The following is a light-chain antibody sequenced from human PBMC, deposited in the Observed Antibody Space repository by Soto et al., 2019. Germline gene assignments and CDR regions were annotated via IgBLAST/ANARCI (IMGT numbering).Light chain of an antibody. CDR3: CSFTTSSTYV. V-gene: IGLV2-14*01. Sequence: SVLTQPASVSGSPGQSITISCTGTSRDVGGYNYVSWYQQYPGKAPKVMIYDVTNRPSGVSNRFSGSRSGNTASLTISGLQAEDEADYYCCSFTTSSTYVFGTGTKVTV. CDR1: SRDVGGYNY. CDR2: DVT. J-gene: IGLJ1*01.